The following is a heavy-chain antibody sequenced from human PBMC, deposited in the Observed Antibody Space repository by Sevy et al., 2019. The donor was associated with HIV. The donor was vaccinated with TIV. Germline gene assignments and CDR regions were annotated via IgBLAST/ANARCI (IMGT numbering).Heavy chain of an antibody. Sequence: GGFLRLSCVVSGISFTTSGMHWVRQAPGKGLEWVAVISYHGRDKFYAESVKGRSTISRDNSKNTLYLQINSLRAEDQAVYYCAKDFTGYNGMDVWGQGTMVTVSS. D-gene: IGHD3-9*01. J-gene: IGHJ6*02. CDR3: AKDFTGYNGMDV. CDR2: ISYHGRDK. V-gene: IGHV3-30*18. CDR1: GISFTTSG.